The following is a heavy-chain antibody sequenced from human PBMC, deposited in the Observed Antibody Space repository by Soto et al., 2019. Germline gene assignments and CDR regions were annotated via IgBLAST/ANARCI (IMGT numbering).Heavy chain of an antibody. Sequence: GGSLRLCCAASGFTFSSYGMHWVRQAPGKGLEWVAVISYDGSNKYYADSVKGRFTISRDNSKNTLYLQMNSLRAEDTAVYYCAKDRRKVVVAAPFDYWGQGTLVTVSS. D-gene: IGHD2-15*01. V-gene: IGHV3-30*18. CDR1: GFTFSSYG. CDR2: ISYDGSNK. J-gene: IGHJ4*02. CDR3: AKDRRKVVVAAPFDY.